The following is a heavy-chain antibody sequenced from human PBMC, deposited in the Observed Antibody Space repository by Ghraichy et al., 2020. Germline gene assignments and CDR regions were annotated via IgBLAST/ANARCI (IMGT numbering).Heavy chain of an antibody. J-gene: IGHJ1*01. Sequence: GESLNISCAASGFTFSSYAMHWVRQAPGKGLEWVAVISYDGSNKYYADSVKGRFTISRDNSKNTLYLQMNSLRAEDTAVYYCARDSGDIVVVVAATAEYFQHWGQGTLVTVSS. CDR3: ARDSGDIVVVVAATAEYFQH. D-gene: IGHD2-15*01. CDR2: ISYDGSNK. CDR1: GFTFSSYA. V-gene: IGHV3-30-3*01.